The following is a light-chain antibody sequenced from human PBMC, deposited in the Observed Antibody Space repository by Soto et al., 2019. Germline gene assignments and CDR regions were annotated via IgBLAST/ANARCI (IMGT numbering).Light chain of an antibody. V-gene: IGKV1-5*01. J-gene: IGKJ1*01. CDR1: QSISSW. CDR2: DAS. CDR3: QQYNTYPWT. Sequence: DIQMTQSPATLSASVGDRVTITCRASQSISSWLAWYQQKPGKVPKLLIDDASSLESGVPSRFSGSGSGTEFTLTISSLQPDDFATYYSQQYNTYPWTFGQGTKVEIK.